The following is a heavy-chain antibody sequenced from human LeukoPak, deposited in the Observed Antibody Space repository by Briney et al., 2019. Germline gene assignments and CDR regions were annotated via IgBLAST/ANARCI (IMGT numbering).Heavy chain of an antibody. Sequence: ASVKVSCKASGGTFSSYAISWVRQAPRQGPEWMGGIIPIFGTANYAQKFQGRVTITADESTSTAYMELSSLRSEDTAVYYCARADGIVPAAIGGDYYMDVWGKGTTVTVSS. D-gene: IGHD2-2*01. J-gene: IGHJ6*03. V-gene: IGHV1-69*13. CDR2: IIPIFGTA. CDR3: ARADGIVPAAIGGDYYMDV. CDR1: GGTFSSYA.